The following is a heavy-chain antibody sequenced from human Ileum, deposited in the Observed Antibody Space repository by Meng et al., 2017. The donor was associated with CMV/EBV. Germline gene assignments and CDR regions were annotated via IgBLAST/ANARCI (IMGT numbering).Heavy chain of an antibody. CDR3: ARYVGSAYYGMDV. J-gene: IGHJ6*02. D-gene: IGHD3-10*01. CDR2: IYYSGST. Sequence: GSLRPSCTVSGDSISSRSYSWGWIRQPPGKGLEWIGSIYYSGSTYYNPSLKSRVTISVDTSKNQFSLTLSSVTAADTAVYYCARYVGSAYYGMDVWGQGTTVTVSS. CDR1: GDSISSRSYS. V-gene: IGHV4-39*01.